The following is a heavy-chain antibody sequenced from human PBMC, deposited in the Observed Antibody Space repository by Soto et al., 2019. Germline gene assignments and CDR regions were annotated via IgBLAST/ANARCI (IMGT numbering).Heavy chain of an antibody. V-gene: IGHV1-3*01. D-gene: IGHD6-6*01. Sequence: SVKVSCKASGYPFTIYPIHWVRQAPGQSLEWMGWINPGNGDTKYSQIFQGRVTITWDTSARTAYMDLSSLISEDTADYYCARDSSSSRSFDYWGQGARVTVSS. CDR3: ARDSSSSRSFDY. J-gene: IGHJ4*02. CDR2: INPGNGDT. CDR1: GYPFTIYP.